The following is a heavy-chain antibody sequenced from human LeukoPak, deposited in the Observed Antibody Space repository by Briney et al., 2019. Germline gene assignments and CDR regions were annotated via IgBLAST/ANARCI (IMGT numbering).Heavy chain of an antibody. J-gene: IGHJ4*02. V-gene: IGHV1-2*02. CDR3: ARDYYDSSGYDY. CDR1: GYTFTGYY. D-gene: IGHD3-22*01. CDR2: INPNSGGT. Sequence: WASVKVSCKASGYTFTGYYMHWVRQAPGQGLEWMGWINPNSGGTNYAQKFQGRVTMTRDMSISTAYMELSRLRSDDTAVYYCARDYYDSSGYDYWGQGTLVTASS.